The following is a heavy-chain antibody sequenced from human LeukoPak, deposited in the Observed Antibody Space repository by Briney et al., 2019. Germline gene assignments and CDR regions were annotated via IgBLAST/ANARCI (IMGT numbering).Heavy chain of an antibody. D-gene: IGHD6-13*01. Sequence: PGGSLRLSCAASGFTFPSYVVSWVRQAPGKGLEWVSTVSNTGRTTYYAESVKGRFTISRDNSQNTLYLQTNSLRAEDTAIYFCAKGLHSSSWYLGFDPWGQGTLVTVSS. CDR2: VSNTGRTT. CDR1: GFTFPSYV. J-gene: IGHJ5*02. V-gene: IGHV3-23*01. CDR3: AKGLHSSSWYLGFDP.